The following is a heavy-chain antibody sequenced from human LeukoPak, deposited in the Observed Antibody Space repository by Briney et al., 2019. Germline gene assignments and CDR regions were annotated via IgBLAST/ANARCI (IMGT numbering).Heavy chain of an antibody. CDR1: GYTLTELS. Sequence: ASVKVSCKVSGYTLTELSMHWVRQAPGKGLEWMGGFDPEDGETIYAQKFQGRVTMTEDTSTDTAYMELSSLRSEDTAVYYCATQVQGDYYDSSGYKGWGQGTLVTVSS. D-gene: IGHD3-22*01. CDR3: ATQVQGDYYDSSGYKG. J-gene: IGHJ4*02. V-gene: IGHV1-24*01. CDR2: FDPEDGET.